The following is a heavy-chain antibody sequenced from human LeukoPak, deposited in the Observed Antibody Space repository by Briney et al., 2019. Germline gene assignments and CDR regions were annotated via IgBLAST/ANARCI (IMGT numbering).Heavy chain of an antibody. V-gene: IGHV1-18*01. CDR1: GYTFTSYG. CDR2: TSAYNGDT. Sequence: ASVKVSCKASGYTFTSYGISWVRQAPGQGLEWMGWTSAYNGDTNYAQKLQGRVTMTTDTSTSTAYMELRSLRSDDTAVYYCARDGLIADYYYYYMDVWGKGTTVTVSS. CDR3: ARDGLIADYYYYYMDV. J-gene: IGHJ6*03. D-gene: IGHD6-13*01.